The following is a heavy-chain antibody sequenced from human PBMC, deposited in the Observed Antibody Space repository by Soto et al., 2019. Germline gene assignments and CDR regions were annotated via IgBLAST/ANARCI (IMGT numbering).Heavy chain of an antibody. CDR1: GFSLTTNGMC. J-gene: IGHJ5*02. CDR3: ARIPCGNYYTENFFDP. CDR2: IDWDDNT. Sequence: SGPTLVNPTQTLTLTCTFSGFSLTTNGMCLSWIRQPPGKALEWLALIDWDDNTYYSTSLNNRLTLSKDTSKNQVVLLVRHMGPVDTATYYCARIPCGNYYTENFFDPWGQGIPVTVSS. D-gene: IGHD3-22*01. V-gene: IGHV2-70*01.